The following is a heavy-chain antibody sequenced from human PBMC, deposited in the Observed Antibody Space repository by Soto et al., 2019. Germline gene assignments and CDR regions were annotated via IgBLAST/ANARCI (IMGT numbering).Heavy chain of an antibody. Sequence: GGSLRLSCAASGFTFSSYSMNWVRQAPGKGLEWVSSISSSSSNIYYADSVKGRFTISRDNAKNTAYLQMNSLRADDTAVYYCAKDRLAGGFDYWGQGTLVTVSS. CDR2: ISSSSSNI. V-gene: IGHV3-21*04. CDR1: GFTFSSYS. D-gene: IGHD3-16*01. CDR3: AKDRLAGGFDY. J-gene: IGHJ4*02.